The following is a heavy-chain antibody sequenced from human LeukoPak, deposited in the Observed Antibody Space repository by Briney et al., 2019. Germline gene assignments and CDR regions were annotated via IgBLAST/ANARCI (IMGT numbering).Heavy chain of an antibody. Sequence: PSETLSLTCTVSGGSISSYYWSWIRQPPGKGLEWIGYIYYSGSTNYNPSLKSRVTISVDTSKNQFSLKLSSVTAADTAVYYCARVRSSGWYSPLDYWGQGTLVTVSS. CDR3: ARVRSSGWYSPLDY. D-gene: IGHD6-19*01. CDR1: GGSISSYY. CDR2: IYYSGST. J-gene: IGHJ4*02. V-gene: IGHV4-59*12.